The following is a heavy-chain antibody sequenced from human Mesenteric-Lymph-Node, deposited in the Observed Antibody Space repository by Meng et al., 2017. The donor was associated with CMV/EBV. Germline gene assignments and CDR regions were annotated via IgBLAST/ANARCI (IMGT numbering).Heavy chain of an antibody. J-gene: IGHJ4*02. Sequence: GESLKISCAASELTFSNYWMRWVRQAPGKGLEWVSGISGGGGSTDYADSVKGRFTISRDNAKNSLYLQMNSLRADDTALYYCARGNWGSGDWGQGTLVTVSS. CDR2: ISGGGGST. D-gene: IGHD7-27*01. V-gene: IGHV3-23*01. CDR3: ARGNWGSGD. CDR1: ELTFSNYW.